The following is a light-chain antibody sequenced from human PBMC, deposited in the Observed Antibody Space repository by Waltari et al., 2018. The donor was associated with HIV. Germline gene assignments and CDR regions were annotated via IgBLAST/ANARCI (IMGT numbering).Light chain of an antibody. J-gene: IGLJ2*01. CDR2: KDS. CDR1: ALPNQY. Sequence: SYEVTQPPSVSVSPGQTARITCSGDALPNQYAYWSQQKPGQAPVLVMYKDSERPSGIPERFSGSSSGTTVTLTISGVQAEDEADYYCQSADNSGTFVIFGGGTKLTVL. CDR3: QSADNSGTFVI. V-gene: IGLV3-25*03.